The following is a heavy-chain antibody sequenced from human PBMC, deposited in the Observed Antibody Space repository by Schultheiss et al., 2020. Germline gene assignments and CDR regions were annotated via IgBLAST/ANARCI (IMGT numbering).Heavy chain of an antibody. D-gene: IGHD6-13*01. V-gene: IGHV3-21*04. CDR2: ISSSSSYI. J-gene: IGHJ5*02. CDR3: ASSSWYNWFDP. Sequence: LSLTCAASGFTFTTYSMNWVRQAPGKGLEWVSSISSSSSYIYYARSLKGRFTISRDNAKNSLYLQMNSLRAEDTAVYYCASSSWYNWFDPWGQGTLVTVSS. CDR1: GFTFTTYS.